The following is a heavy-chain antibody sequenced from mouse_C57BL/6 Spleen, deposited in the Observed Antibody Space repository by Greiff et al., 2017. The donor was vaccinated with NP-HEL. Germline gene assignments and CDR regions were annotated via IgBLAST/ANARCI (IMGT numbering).Heavy chain of an antibody. CDR2: ISYDGRH. CDR3: ARDKLLDY. Sequence: EVQLQDSLPGLVKPSQARVLTWAVTGYSITSGYYWNWLRQFPGNKLEWMGYISYDGRHNYNPSLKNRSSITRDTSKNQYFLKLNSVTTEDTATYYCARDKLLDYWGQGTPLTVSS. CDR1: GYSITSGYY. V-gene: IGHV3-6*01. J-gene: IGHJ2*01.